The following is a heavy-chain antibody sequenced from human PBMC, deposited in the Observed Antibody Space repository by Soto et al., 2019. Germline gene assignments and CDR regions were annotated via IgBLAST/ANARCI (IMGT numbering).Heavy chain of an antibody. Sequence: GGSLRLSCAASGFTFSSYWMSWVRQAPGKGLEWVANIKQDGSEKYYVDSVKGRLTISRDNAKNSLYLQMNSLRAEDTAVYYCARDPPGAASLGGLGYWGQGTLVTVSS. CDR1: GFTFSSYW. J-gene: IGHJ4*02. V-gene: IGHV3-7*01. D-gene: IGHD3-16*02. CDR2: IKQDGSEK. CDR3: ARDPPGAASLGGLGY.